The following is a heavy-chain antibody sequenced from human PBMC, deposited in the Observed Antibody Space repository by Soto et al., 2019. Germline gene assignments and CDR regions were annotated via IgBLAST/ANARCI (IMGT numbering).Heavy chain of an antibody. CDR3: ARDHPFITDGMDV. CDR2: INPSGGST. Sequence: SVKVSCKASGGTFSSYAISWVRQTPGQGLEWMGIINPSGGSTSYAQKFQGRVTMTRDTSTSTVYMELSSLRSEDTAVYYCARDHPFITDGMDVWGQGTTVTVSS. D-gene: IGHD3-22*01. V-gene: IGHV1-46*01. CDR1: GGTFSSYA. J-gene: IGHJ6*02.